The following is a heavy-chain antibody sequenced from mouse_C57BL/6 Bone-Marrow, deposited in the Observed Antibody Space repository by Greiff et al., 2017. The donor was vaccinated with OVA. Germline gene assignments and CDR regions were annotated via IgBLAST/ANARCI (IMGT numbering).Heavy chain of an antibody. CDR2: ISDGGSYT. J-gene: IGHJ3*01. D-gene: IGHD1-1*01. V-gene: IGHV5-4*01. Sequence: EVQGVESGGGLVKPGGSLKLSCAASGFTFSSYAMSWVRQTPEKRLEWVATISDGGSYTYYPDNVKGRFTISIDNAKNNLYLQMSHLKSEDTAMYYCARVGYYGSLAYWGQGTLVTVSA. CDR1: GFTFSSYA. CDR3: ARVGYYGSLAY.